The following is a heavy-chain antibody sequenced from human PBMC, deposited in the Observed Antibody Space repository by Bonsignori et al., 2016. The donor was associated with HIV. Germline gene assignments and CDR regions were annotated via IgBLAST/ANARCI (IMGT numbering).Heavy chain of an antibody. CDR1: GGSISSSSYY. J-gene: IGHJ4*02. V-gene: IGHV4-39*07. D-gene: IGHD3-3*01. CDR2: IYYSGST. CDR3: ARDGSYDFWSGYYIGYFDY. Sequence: SETLSLTCTVSGGSISSSSYYWGWIRQPPGKGLEWIGSIYYSGSTYYNPSLKSRVTISVDTSKNQFSLKLSSVTAADTAVYYCARDGSYDFWSGYYIGYFDYWGQGTLVTVSS.